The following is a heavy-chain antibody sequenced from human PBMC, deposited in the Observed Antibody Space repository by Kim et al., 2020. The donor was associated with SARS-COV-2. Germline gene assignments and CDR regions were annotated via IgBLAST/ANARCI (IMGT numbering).Heavy chain of an antibody. J-gene: IGHJ4*02. CDR2: ITSGGTT. V-gene: IGHV3-23*01. D-gene: IGHD6-13*01. Sequence: GGSLRLSCAASGFSYFNYAMSWVRQVPGEGLEWVSTITSGGTTYYAASVKGRFTISRDNSKNTMFRQMNSLSGDDAALYYCAKGEAAAQWVHHDYWGQGTLVTVSS. CDR1: GFSYFNYA. CDR3: AKGEAAAQWVHHDY.